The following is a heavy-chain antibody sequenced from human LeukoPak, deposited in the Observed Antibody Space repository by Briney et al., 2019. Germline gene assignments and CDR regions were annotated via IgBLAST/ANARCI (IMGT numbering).Heavy chain of an antibody. CDR2: ISGSNDNT. V-gene: IGHV3-23*01. Sequence: GGSLRVSCAASGFTFSSYAMSWVRQAPGKGLEWVSSISGSNDNTYYADSVKDRFTISRDNSKNTLSLQMNSLRAEDTAVYYCARTTNWGYWYFDLWGRGTLVTVSS. CDR1: GFTFSSYA. CDR3: ARTTNWGYWYFDL. D-gene: IGHD7-27*01. J-gene: IGHJ2*01.